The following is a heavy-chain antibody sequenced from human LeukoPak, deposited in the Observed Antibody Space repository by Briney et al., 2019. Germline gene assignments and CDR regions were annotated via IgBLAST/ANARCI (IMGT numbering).Heavy chain of an antibody. V-gene: IGHV4-4*02. CDR2: IYHSGST. CDR3: ATGGHPAYYYDYYMDV. Sequence: PSETLSLTCAVSGGSISSSNWWRWIRQPPGKGLEWIGEIYHSGSTNYNPSLKSRVTISVDTSKNQFSLKMSSVTAAHTAVYFCATGGHPAYYYDYYMDVWGKGTTVTISS. J-gene: IGHJ6*03. CDR1: GGSISSSNW. D-gene: IGHD2-2*01.